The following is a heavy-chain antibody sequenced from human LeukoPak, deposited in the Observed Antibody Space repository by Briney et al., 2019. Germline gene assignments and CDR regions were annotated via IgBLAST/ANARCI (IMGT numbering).Heavy chain of an antibody. V-gene: IGHV4-39*01. CDR3: ARRTSGDYYFDY. Sequence: PSETLSLTCTVSGGSISSSSYYWGWIRQPPGKGLEWIGNIYYSGNTYYNPSLKNRVTVSVDTSKNQFSLKLSSVTAADTAVYYCARRTSGDYYFDYWGQGTLVTVSS. J-gene: IGHJ4*02. D-gene: IGHD3-10*01. CDR2: IYYSGNT. CDR1: GGSISSSSYY.